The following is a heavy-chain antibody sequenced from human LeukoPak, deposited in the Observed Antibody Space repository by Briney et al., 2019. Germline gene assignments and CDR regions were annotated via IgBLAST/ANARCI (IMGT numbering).Heavy chain of an antibody. CDR3: ARGSAPYAGSG. D-gene: IGHD6-19*01. CDR2: ISYDGSNK. V-gene: IGHV3-30-3*01. J-gene: IGHJ4*02. CDR1: GFTFSSYA. Sequence: PGGSLRLSCAASGFTFSSYAMHWVRQAPGKGLEWVAVISYDGSNKYYADSVKGRFTISRDNSKNTLYLQMNSLRAEDTAVYYCARGSAPYAGSGWGQGTLVTVSS.